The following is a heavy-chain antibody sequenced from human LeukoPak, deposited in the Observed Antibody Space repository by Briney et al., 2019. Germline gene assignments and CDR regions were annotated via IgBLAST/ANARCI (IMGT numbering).Heavy chain of an antibody. CDR1: GGTFSSYA. CDR2: IIPIFGTA. Sequence: SVKVSCEASGGTFSSYAISWVRQAPGQGLEWMGRIIPIFGTANYAQKFQGRVTITTDESTSTAYMELSSLRSEDTAVYYCARVSEDYYDSSGYYPFDYWGQGTLVTVSS. D-gene: IGHD3-22*01. CDR3: ARVSEDYYDSSGYYPFDY. V-gene: IGHV1-69*05. J-gene: IGHJ4*02.